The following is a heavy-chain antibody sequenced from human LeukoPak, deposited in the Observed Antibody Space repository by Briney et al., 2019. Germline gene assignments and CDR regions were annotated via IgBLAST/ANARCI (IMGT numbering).Heavy chain of an antibody. Sequence: ASVKVSCKASGYTFTSYYMHWVRQAPGQGLEWMGIINPSGGSTSYAQKFQGRVTMTRDTYTSPVYMELSSLRSEDTAVYYCARSAVLLWFGELLPRGIYYYYGMDVWGQGTTVTVSS. V-gene: IGHV1-46*01. CDR2: INPSGGST. CDR3: ARSAVLLWFGELLPRGIYYYYGMDV. D-gene: IGHD3-10*01. CDR1: GYTFTSYY. J-gene: IGHJ6*02.